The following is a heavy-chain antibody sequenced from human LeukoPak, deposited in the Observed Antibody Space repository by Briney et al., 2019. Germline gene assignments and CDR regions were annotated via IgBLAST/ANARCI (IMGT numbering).Heavy chain of an antibody. CDR3: ASFDYGDYEPDY. Sequence: PGGSLRLSCAASGFTFSTYEMSWVRQAPGKGLEWVSYISTSGSTIYYADSVKGRFTISRDNAKNSLYLQMNSLRAEDTAVYYCASFDYGDYEPDYWGQGTLVTVSS. V-gene: IGHV3-48*03. J-gene: IGHJ4*02. CDR2: ISTSGSTI. CDR1: GFTFSTYE. D-gene: IGHD4-17*01.